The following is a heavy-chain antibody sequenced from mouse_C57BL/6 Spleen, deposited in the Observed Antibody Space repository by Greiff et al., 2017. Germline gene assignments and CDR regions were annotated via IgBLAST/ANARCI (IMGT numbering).Heavy chain of an antibody. V-gene: IGHV1-55*01. D-gene: IGHD1-1*01. J-gene: IGHJ3*01. Sequence: QVQLQQPGAELVKPGASVKMSCKASGYTFTSYWITWVKQRPGQGLEWIGDIYPGSGSTNYNEKFKSKATLTVDTSSSTAYMQLSSLTSEDSAVYYCARGYYGSRGGWFAYWGQGTLVTVSA. CDR2: IYPGSGST. CDR3: ARGYYGSRGGWFAY. CDR1: GYTFTSYW.